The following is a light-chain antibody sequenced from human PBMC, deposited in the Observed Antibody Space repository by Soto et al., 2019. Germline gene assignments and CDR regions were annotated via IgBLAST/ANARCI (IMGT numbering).Light chain of an antibody. V-gene: IGLV2-11*01. CDR3: CSHAGSYTYV. CDR1: SSDVGGYKY. CDR2: DVS. Sequence: QSALTQPRSVSGSPGQAVTISCTGTSSDVGGYKYVSWYQQHPGKAPKVVIYDVSKRPSGVPDRFSGSKSGNMASLTISGLQAEDEADYYCCSHAGSYTYVFGTGTKVTVL. J-gene: IGLJ1*01.